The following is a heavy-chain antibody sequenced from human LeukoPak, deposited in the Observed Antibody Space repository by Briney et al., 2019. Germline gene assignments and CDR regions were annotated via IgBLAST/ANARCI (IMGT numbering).Heavy chain of an antibody. D-gene: IGHD3-22*01. J-gene: IGHJ6*02. CDR3: ARAILYDSSGYYYFYYYYGMDV. CDR2: INHSGST. V-gene: IGHV4-34*01. Sequence: RQXPXXXXXWXGEINHSGSTNYNPSLKSRVTISVDTSKNQFSLKLSSVTAADTAVYYCARAILYDSSGYYYFYYYYGMDVWGQGTTVTVSS.